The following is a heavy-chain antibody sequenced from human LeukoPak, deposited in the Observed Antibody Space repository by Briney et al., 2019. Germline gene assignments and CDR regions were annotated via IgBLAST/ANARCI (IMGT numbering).Heavy chain of an antibody. V-gene: IGHV4-59*01. CDR1: GGSISAYY. J-gene: IGHJ4*02. D-gene: IGHD6-6*01. CDR2: IHYSGTT. CDR3: ARFGTSSSRFFDQ. Sequence: SETLSLTCTVSGGSISAYYWSWIRQPPGKGLEWIGYIHYSGTTNYYPSLKSRVTIALDTSKNQSSLKLNSVTAADTAVYYCARFGTSSSRFFDQWGQGTLVTVSS.